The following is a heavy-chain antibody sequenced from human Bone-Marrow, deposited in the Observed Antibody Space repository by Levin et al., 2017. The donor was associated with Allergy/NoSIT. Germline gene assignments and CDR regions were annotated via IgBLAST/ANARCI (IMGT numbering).Heavy chain of an antibody. J-gene: IGHJ6*04. CDR1: GFTFSTYW. Sequence: PGGSLRLSCVGSGFTFSTYWMHWVRQSPGKGLMWVSRITSDGSMTVYADSVRGRFTISRDNAKNTLYLQMNSLRGEDTAVYYCARALRSSYYGSGTPHLPLDVWGKGTTVTVSS. D-gene: IGHD3-10*01. CDR2: ITSDGSMT. CDR3: ARALRSSYYGSGTPHLPLDV. V-gene: IGHV3-74*01.